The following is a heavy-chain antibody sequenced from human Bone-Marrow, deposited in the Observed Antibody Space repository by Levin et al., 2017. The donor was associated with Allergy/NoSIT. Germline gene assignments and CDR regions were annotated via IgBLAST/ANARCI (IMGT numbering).Heavy chain of an antibody. CDR1: GFTFSSYA. D-gene: IGHD2-15*01. V-gene: IGHV3-23*01. CDR2: ISGSGGST. J-gene: IGHJ6*02. CDR3: AKDPTLGYCSGGSCSTFNYYYYGMDV. Sequence: SCAASGFTFSSYAMSWVRQAPGKGLEWVSAISGSGGSTYYADSVKGRFTISRDNSKNTLYLQMNSLRAEDTAVYYCAKDPTLGYCSGGSCSTFNYYYYGMDVWGQGTTVTVSS.